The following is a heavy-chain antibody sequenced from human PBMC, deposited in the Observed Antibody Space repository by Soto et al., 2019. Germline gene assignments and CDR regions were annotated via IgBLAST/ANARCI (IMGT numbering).Heavy chain of an antibody. D-gene: IGHD3-10*01. Sequence: QVQLVQSGAEVKKPGSSVKVSCNASGGTFSSYAISWVRQAPGQGLEWMGGIIPIFGTANYAQKFQGRVTITADESTSTSFMELCSLRSEDTAVYYCARVGTGLDYWGQGTLVTVSS. CDR3: ARVGTGLDY. CDR1: GGTFSSYA. V-gene: IGHV1-69*01. CDR2: IIPIFGTA. J-gene: IGHJ4*02.